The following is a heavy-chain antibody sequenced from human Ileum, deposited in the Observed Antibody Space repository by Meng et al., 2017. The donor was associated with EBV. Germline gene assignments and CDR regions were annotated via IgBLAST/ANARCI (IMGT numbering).Heavy chain of an antibody. CDR3: ARPGYCSGGSCYLGHAEYFQY. CDR1: GYTFTIYG. Sequence: QVHLGRSGVEVKKPGASVKVSCKASGYTFTIYGISWVRQAPGQGLEWMGWISADSGNTNYAQKLQGRVTMTTDTSTSTAYMELRSLRSDDTAVYYCARPGYCSGGSCYLGHAEYFQYWGQGTLVTVSS. D-gene: IGHD2-15*01. J-gene: IGHJ1*01. V-gene: IGHV1-18*01. CDR2: ISADSGNT.